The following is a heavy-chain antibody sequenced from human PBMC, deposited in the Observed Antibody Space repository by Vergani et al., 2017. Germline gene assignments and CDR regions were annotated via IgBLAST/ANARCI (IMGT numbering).Heavy chain of an antibody. CDR3: ARASGSYPYYYGMDV. D-gene: IGHD1-26*01. V-gene: IGHV4-30-4*08. Sequence: QVQLQESGPGLVKPSQTLSLTCTVSGGSISSGDYHWSWICQPPGKGPEWIGYIYYGGSTYYNPSLKSRVTISVDTSKNQFSLKLSSVTAADTAVYYCARASGSYPYYYGMDVWGQXP. J-gene: IGHJ6*02. CDR1: GGSISSGDYH. CDR2: IYYGGST.